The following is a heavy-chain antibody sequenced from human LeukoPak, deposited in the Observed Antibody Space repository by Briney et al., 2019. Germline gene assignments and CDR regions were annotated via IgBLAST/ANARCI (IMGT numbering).Heavy chain of an antibody. Sequence: GASVKVSCKASGYTFTGYYMHWVRQAPGQGLEWMGWINPNSGGTNYAQKFQGRVTMTRDTSISTAYMELSRLRSDDTAVYYCARDPGSPTRFSYFFDFWGQGALVSVSS. CDR1: GYTFTGYY. V-gene: IGHV1-2*02. CDR2: INPNSGGT. CDR3: ARDPGSPTRFSYFFDF. D-gene: IGHD2-15*01. J-gene: IGHJ4*02.